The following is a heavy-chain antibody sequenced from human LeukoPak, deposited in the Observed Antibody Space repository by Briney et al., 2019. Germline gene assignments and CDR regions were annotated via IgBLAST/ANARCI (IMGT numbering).Heavy chain of an antibody. CDR1: GGSISSYY. CDR2: IYYSGST. J-gene: IGHJ5*02. D-gene: IGHD3-9*01. CDR3: ARGLRYFDWLPRDYNWFDP. Sequence: KPSETLSLTCTDPGGSISSYYWSWIRQPPGKGLEWIGYIYYSGSTNYNPSLKSRVTISVDTSKNQFSLKLSSVTAADTAVYYCARGLRYFDWLPRDYNWFDPWGQGTLVTVSS. V-gene: IGHV4-59*01.